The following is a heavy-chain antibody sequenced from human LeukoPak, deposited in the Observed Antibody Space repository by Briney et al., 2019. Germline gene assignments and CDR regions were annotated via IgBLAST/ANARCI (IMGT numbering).Heavy chain of an antibody. CDR1: GGSISSGGYS. V-gene: IGHV4-30-2*01. D-gene: IGHD3-22*01. Sequence: KPSQTLSLTCAVSGGSISSGGYSWSWIRQPPGKGVEWIGYIYHSGSTYYNPSLKSRVTISVDRSKNQFSLKLSSVTAADTAVYYCARDLSVGSSGYWFDPWGQGTLVTVSS. CDR2: IYHSGST. J-gene: IGHJ5*02. CDR3: ARDLSVGSSGYWFDP.